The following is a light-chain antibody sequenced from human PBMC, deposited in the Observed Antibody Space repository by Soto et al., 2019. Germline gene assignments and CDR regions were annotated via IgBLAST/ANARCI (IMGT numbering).Light chain of an antibody. J-gene: IGKJ2*01. V-gene: IGKV3-15*01. CDR3: QQYNNWLYT. CDR1: QSVSSS. Sequence: EIVMTQSPATLSVSPGETATLSCRASQSVSSSLAWYQQKPGQAPRLLFYGASTRATGVPARFSGSGSGTEFTLTISSLQSEDLAVYYCQQYNNWLYTFGQGTKLEIK. CDR2: GAS.